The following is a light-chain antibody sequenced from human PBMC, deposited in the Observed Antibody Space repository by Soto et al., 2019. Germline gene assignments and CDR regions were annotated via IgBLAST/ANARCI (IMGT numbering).Light chain of an antibody. CDR2: DVI. CDR1: SSDVGGYDY. V-gene: IGLV2-14*01. Sequence: QSALTQPASVSGSPGQSITISCTGTSSDVGGYDYVSWYQQHPGKAPKVMIYDVINRPSGVSDRFSCSKSGNTASLTISGLQTEDEADYYCSSYTTSSTRVFGGGTKLTVL. CDR3: SSYTTSSTRV. J-gene: IGLJ2*01.